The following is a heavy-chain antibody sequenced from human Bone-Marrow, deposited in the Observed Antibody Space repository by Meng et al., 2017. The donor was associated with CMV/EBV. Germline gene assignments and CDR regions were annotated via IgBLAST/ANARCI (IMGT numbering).Heavy chain of an antibody. CDR2: IIPIFGKA. V-gene: IGHV1-69*12. Sequence: QVQLVQSGAEVKTPGSSVKVSCKASGGTFSSYAISWVRQAPGQGLEWMGGIIPIFGKANYAQKFQGRVTITADESTSTAYMELNSLRAEDTAVYYCARDPGYSYGGGFDYWGQGTLVTVSS. CDR1: GGTFSSYA. D-gene: IGHD5-18*01. J-gene: IGHJ4*02. CDR3: ARDPGYSYGGGFDY.